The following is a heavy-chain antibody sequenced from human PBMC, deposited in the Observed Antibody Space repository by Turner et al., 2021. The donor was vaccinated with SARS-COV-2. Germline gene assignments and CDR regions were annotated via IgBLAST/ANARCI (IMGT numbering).Heavy chain of an antibody. Sequence: CVRQARGQGLEWMRWTVLGRGTRNYAQKFQGRLTITNNTSTNTAYMELSSMRSEDTAVYYCAASSVMRGGTEYGMDVWGQGATVTVSS. J-gene: IGHJ6*02. D-gene: IGHD3-10*01. V-gene: IGHV1-58*01. CDR3: AASSVMRGGTEYGMDV. CDR2: TVLGRGTR.